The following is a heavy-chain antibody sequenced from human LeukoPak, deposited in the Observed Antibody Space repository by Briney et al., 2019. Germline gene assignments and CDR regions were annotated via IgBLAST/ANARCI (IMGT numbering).Heavy chain of an antibody. D-gene: IGHD3-22*01. V-gene: IGHV3-7*01. Sequence: PGGSLRLSCAASGFTFSSYWMSWIRQAPGKGLEWVANIKQDGSEKYYVDSVKGRFTISRDNAKNSLYLQMNSLRAEDTAVYYCARLQHYYDSCGYYWAFGYWGQGTLVTVSS. J-gene: IGHJ4*02. CDR1: GFTFSSYW. CDR3: ARLQHYYDSCGYYWAFGY. CDR2: IKQDGSEK.